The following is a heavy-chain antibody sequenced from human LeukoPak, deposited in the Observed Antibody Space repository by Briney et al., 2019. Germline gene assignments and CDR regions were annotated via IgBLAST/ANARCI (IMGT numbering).Heavy chain of an antibody. D-gene: IGHD3-22*01. CDR2: IILIFGAA. Sequence: SVKVSCTASGGTFTSYAISWVRQAPGQGLEWMGRIILIFGAANYAQKFQGRVTITTDKTTSKAYLALSSLRSEDTAVYYCVGEAYYDSSASYYFDYWGQGTLVSVSS. CDR3: VGEAYYDSSASYYFDY. J-gene: IGHJ4*02. CDR1: GGTFTSYA. V-gene: IGHV1-69*05.